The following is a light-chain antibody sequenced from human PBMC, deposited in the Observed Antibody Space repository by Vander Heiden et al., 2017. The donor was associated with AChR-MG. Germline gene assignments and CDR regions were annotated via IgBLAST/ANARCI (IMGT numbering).Light chain of an antibody. Sequence: EIVLTQSPATLSLSPGERATLSCRASQSVSSYLAWYQQKPGQAPMLLIYDASNRGSGTDFTLTISSLEPEDFAVYYCQQCSNWPLFGPGAKVDIK. V-gene: IGKV3-11*01. CDR3: QQCSNWPL. J-gene: IGKJ3*01. CDR2: DAS. CDR1: QSVSSY.